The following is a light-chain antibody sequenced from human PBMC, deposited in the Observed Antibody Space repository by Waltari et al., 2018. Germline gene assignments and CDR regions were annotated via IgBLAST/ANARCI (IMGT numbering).Light chain of an antibody. Sequence: DIQITHAPSSLSASVGDSDPLTCRTSQSITGHLNWFQQQPGKAPKLLIHSASALQSGVPSRFSGRGSGTHFTLTISSLQPEDFATYFCQQSYITPYNFGQGTKLEI. CDR2: SAS. CDR3: QQSYITPYN. J-gene: IGKJ2*01. V-gene: IGKV1-39*01. CDR1: QSITGH.